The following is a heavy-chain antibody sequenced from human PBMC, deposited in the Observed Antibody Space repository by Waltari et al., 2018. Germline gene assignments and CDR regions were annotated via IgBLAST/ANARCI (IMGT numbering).Heavy chain of an antibody. V-gene: IGHV3-7*01. CDR3: TRGGDDSSWYWRN. Sequence: EVQLVESGGGLVQPGGSLRLSCAASGSTFSNTRMTWVRQAPGKGLEWVANINQDGSEKYSVESVKGRFTISRDNAKNSLYLQLNSLRADDTAVYYCTRGGDDSSWYWRNWGQGTLVTVSS. J-gene: IGHJ4*02. CDR2: INQDGSEK. D-gene: IGHD6-13*01. CDR1: GSTFSNTR.